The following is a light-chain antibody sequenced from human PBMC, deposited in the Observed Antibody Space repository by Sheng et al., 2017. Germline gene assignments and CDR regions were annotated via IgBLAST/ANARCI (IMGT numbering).Light chain of an antibody. CDR1: QSVRTN. CDR2: DAS. Sequence: ETMMTQSPATLSVSPGERATLSCRASQSVRTNLAWYQHKPGQPPRLLIYDASTRATGVPARFSGSGSGTEFTLTISSLQSEDFAVYYCLQCNSWRSFGQGTKVEIK. CDR3: LQCNSWRS. J-gene: IGKJ1*01. V-gene: IGKV3-15*01.